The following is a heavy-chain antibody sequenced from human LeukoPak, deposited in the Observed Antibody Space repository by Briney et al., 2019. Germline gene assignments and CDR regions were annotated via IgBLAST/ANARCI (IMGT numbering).Heavy chain of an antibody. CDR3: ATVGVVLWLWH. J-gene: IGHJ4*02. CDR2: IYYSGST. Sequence: PSETLSLTCTVSGGSISSYYWSWIRQPPGKGLEWIGYIYYSGSTNYNPSLKSRVTISVDTSKNQFSLKLSSVTAADTAVYYCATVGVVLWLWHWGQGTLVTVSS. CDR1: GGSISSYY. V-gene: IGHV4-59*01. D-gene: IGHD1-26*01.